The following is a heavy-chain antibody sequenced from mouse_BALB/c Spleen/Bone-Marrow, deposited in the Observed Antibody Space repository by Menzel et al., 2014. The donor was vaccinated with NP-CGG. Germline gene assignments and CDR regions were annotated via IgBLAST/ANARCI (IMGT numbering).Heavy chain of an antibody. Sequence: DVQLQESGGGLVKPGGSLKLSCAASGFPFSRYDMSWVRQTPEKRLEWVATISSGGPYTYYPVSVKGRFTISRDNARNTLYLQMSGLRSEDTALYYCARQDGYDGTWFAYWGQGTLVTVSA. CDR3: ARQDGYDGTWFAY. J-gene: IGHJ3*01. CDR1: GFPFSRYD. D-gene: IGHD2-2*01. CDR2: ISSGGPYT. V-gene: IGHV5-9*02.